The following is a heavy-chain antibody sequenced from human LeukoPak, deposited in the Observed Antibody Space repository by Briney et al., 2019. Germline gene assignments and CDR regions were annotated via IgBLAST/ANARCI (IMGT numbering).Heavy chain of an antibody. D-gene: IGHD6-13*01. CDR1: GYTFTGYY. CDR2: INPNSGGT. Sequence: GASVKVSCKASGYTFTGYYMHWVRQAPRQGLEWMGWINPNSGGTNYAEKFQSRVTMTRDTFISTAYMELSRLRSDDTAVYYCARDTAIAAAALDAFDIWGQGTMVTVSS. V-gene: IGHV1-2*02. CDR3: ARDTAIAAAALDAFDI. J-gene: IGHJ3*02.